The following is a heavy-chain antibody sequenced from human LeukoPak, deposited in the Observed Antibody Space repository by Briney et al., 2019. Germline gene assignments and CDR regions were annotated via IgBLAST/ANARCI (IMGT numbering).Heavy chain of an antibody. CDR2: INHSGST. Sequence: SETLSLTCAVYGGSFSGYYWSWIRQPPGKGLEWIGEINHSGSTNYNPSLESRVTISVDASKNQFSLKLSSVTAADTAVYYCARGIRVRGVINPRGFDYWGQGTLVTVSS. J-gene: IGHJ4*02. V-gene: IGHV4-34*01. D-gene: IGHD3-10*01. CDR3: ARGIRVRGVINPRGFDY. CDR1: GGSFSGYY.